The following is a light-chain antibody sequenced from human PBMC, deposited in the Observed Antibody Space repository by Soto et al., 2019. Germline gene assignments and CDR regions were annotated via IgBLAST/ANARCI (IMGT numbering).Light chain of an antibody. Sequence: QSVLTQPASVSGSPGQSITISCTGTSSDVGGFKYVSWYQQHPGKAPKLMIYEVSNRPSGVSNRFSGSKSGNTASLTISGLQAEDEAHYYCNSFTSNSLYVFGTGTQLTVL. V-gene: IGLV2-14*01. J-gene: IGLJ1*01. CDR2: EVS. CDR1: SSDVGGFKY. CDR3: NSFTSNSLYV.